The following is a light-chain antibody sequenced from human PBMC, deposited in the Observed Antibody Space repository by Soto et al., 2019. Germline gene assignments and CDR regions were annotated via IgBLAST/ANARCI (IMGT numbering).Light chain of an antibody. CDR2: GNS. J-gene: IGLJ2*01. CDR1: SSNIGAGFD. V-gene: IGLV1-40*01. Sequence: QSVLTQPPSVSGAPGQRVTISCTGSSSNIGAGFDVRWYQQLPGTAPKLLIYGNSNRPSGVPDRFSDSKSGTSASLAITGLQAEDEADYYCQSYDSSLSGVVFGVGTQLTVL. CDR3: QSYDSSLSGVV.